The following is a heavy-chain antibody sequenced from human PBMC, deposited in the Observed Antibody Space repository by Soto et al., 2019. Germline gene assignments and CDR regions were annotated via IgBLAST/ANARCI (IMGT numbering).Heavy chain of an antibody. CDR1: GFTFSDYY. Sequence: QVQLVESGGGLVKPGGSLRLSCAASGFTFSDYYMSWIRQATGKGLEWVSYISSSGSTIYYADSVKGRFTISRDNAKNSLYLQMNSLRAEDTAVYYCASVWGDTVTDKYYYYYYYMDVWGKGTTVTVSS. CDR3: ASVWGDTVTDKYYYYYYYMDV. CDR2: ISSSGSTI. D-gene: IGHD4-4*01. J-gene: IGHJ6*03. V-gene: IGHV3-11*01.